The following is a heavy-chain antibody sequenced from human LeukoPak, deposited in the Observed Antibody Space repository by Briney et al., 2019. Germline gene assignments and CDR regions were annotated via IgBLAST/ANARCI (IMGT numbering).Heavy chain of an antibody. J-gene: IGHJ4*02. CDR3: ARDALGLADPQDYFDY. V-gene: IGHV3-48*03. CDR2: ISSSGSTI. Sequence: GSLRFSGAASGFTFSSYEMNWVRQAPGKGLEGVSDISSSGSTIYYADSVKVRFTISRDNAKTSLYLQMNTLRAEDTAVYYCARDALGLADPQDYFDYSAQGTLLTVSS. CDR1: GFTFSSYE. D-gene: IGHD3-16*01.